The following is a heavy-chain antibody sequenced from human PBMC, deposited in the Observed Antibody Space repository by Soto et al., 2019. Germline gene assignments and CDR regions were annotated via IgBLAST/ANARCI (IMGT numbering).Heavy chain of an antibody. CDR3: ANDTGGSCYSCYYYYYMDV. D-gene: IGHD2-15*01. V-gene: IGHV3-23*01. CDR1: GFTFSSYA. J-gene: IGHJ6*03. CDR2: ISGSGGST. Sequence: EVQLLESGGGLVQPGGSLRLSCAASGFTFSSYAMRWVRQAPGKGLEWVSAISGSGGSTYYADSVKGRFTSSRDNAQNTLYLQMNSLRAEDTAVYYGANDTGGSCYSCYYYYYMDVWGKATTVTVSS.